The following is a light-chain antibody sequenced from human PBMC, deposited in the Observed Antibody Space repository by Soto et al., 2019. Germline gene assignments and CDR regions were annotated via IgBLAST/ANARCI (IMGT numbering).Light chain of an antibody. CDR2: DAS. J-gene: IGKJ4*01. V-gene: IGKV1-33*01. CDR1: PDISNY. CDR3: QQYDNLPLT. Sequence: DIQMNQSPSSLSASVGDRVTITFHASPDISNYLNWYRQKPGTAPKLLIYDASNLETEVPSRFSGSGSGTDFTFTISSLQPEDIATYYCQQYDNLPLTFGGGTKVEIK.